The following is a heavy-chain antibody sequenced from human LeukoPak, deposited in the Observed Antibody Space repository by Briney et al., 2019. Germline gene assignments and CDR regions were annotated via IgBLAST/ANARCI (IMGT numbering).Heavy chain of an antibody. D-gene: IGHD1-26*01. CDR2: IRYDGSNE. CDR3: AKDARRREPFDY. J-gene: IGHJ4*02. CDR1: GFTFSSYD. V-gene: IGHV3-30*02. Sequence: VGSLRLSCAASGFTFSSYDMHWVRQAPGKGLEWVAFIRYDGSNEYFTDSVKGRFTISRDNSKNTLYLQMNSLRAEDTAVYYCAKDARRREPFDYWGQGTLVTVSS.